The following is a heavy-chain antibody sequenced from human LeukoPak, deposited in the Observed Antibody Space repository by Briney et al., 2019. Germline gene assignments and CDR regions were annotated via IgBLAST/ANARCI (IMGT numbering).Heavy chain of an antibody. V-gene: IGHV3-21*01. J-gene: IGHJ4*02. CDR1: GFTFSSYI. Sequence: PGGSLRLSCAASGFTFSSYIVGWVRQAPGKGLEWVSSISTSSRYIYYADSLKGRFTMSRDNARNLLFLQMDSLGAEDTAVYHCARMGSDWNYFDYWGQGTLVTVSS. CDR3: ARMGSDWNYFDY. D-gene: IGHD3-9*01. CDR2: ISTSSRYI.